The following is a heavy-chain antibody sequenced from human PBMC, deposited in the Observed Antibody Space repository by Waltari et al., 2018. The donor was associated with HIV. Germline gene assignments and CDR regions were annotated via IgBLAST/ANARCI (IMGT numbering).Heavy chain of an antibody. D-gene: IGHD3-10*01. CDR2: ISGSGGST. J-gene: IGHJ4*02. CDR3: AKGYGSGSYFYYFDY. Sequence: EVQLLESGGGLVQPGGSLRLSCAASGFTFSSYAMTWARQAPGKGLEWVSAISGSGGSTYYADSVKGRFTISRDNSKNTLYLQMNSLRAEDTAVYYCAKGYGSGSYFYYFDYWGQGTLVTVSS. V-gene: IGHV3-23*01. CDR1: GFTFSSYA.